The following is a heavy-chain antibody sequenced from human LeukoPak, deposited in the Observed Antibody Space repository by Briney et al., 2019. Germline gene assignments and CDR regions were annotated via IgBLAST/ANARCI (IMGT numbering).Heavy chain of an antibody. CDR1: GFTFSSYS. V-gene: IGHV3-48*04. CDR2: ISSSSSTI. CDR3: ARSYYCSGGSCYVPPTPNFDY. Sequence: GGSLRLSCAASGFTFSSYSMNWVRQAPGKGLEWVSYISSSSSTIYYADSVKGRFTISRDNAKNSLYLQMNSLRAEDTAVYYCARSYYCSGGSCYVPPTPNFDYWGQGTLVTVSS. D-gene: IGHD2-15*01. J-gene: IGHJ4*02.